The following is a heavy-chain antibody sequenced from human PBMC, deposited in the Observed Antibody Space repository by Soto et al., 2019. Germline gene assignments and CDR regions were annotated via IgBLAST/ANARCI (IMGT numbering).Heavy chain of an antibody. J-gene: IGHJ6*02. V-gene: IGHV1-69*12. CDR2: IIPIFDTA. Sequence: QVELVQSGAEVKKPGSSVKVSCKASGGTFSSDAISWLRQAPGQGLEWMGGIIPIFDTADYAQKFQGRVTITADESTSTAYMELSSQRSEDTAVYYCARHGDPTPYYYYGMDVWGQGTTVTVSS. D-gene: IGHD4-17*01. CDR1: GGTFSSDA. CDR3: ARHGDPTPYYYYGMDV.